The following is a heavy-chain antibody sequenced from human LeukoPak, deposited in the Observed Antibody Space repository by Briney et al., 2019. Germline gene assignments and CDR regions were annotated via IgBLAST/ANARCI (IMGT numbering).Heavy chain of an antibody. CDR2: INWNGGST. CDR3: ARDSLYSSSWHAGYFDY. V-gene: IGHV3-20*04. J-gene: IGHJ4*02. CDR1: GITFTNAW. Sequence: PGGSLRLSCAASGITFTNAWLTWVRQAPGKGLEWVSGINWNGGSTGYADSVKGRFTISRDNAKNSLYLQMNSLRAEDTALYYCARDSLYSSSWHAGYFDYWGQGTLVTVSS. D-gene: IGHD6-13*01.